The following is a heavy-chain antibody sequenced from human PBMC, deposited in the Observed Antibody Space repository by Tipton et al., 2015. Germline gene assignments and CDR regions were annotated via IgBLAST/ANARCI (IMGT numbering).Heavy chain of an antibody. Sequence: RSLRLSCAASGFTFSSYGIHWVRQAPGKGLEWVALIWYNGSNKQYADSVKGRFTISRDNSKNTVYLQMNSLRAEDTAVYYCARHAVVRFLEWLPHLDYWGQGTLVTVSS. CDR2: IWYNGSNK. D-gene: IGHD3-3*01. V-gene: IGHV3-33*01. J-gene: IGHJ4*02. CDR3: ARHAVVRFLEWLPHLDY. CDR1: GFTFSSYG.